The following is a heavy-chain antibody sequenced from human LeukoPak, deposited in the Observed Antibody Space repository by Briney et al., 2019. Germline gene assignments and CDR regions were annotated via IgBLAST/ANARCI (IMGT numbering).Heavy chain of an antibody. V-gene: IGHV4-59*01. CDR2: IYYSGST. CDR3: ARAGPSSAFDI. D-gene: IGHD1-1*01. CDR1: GGSFSGYY. J-gene: IGHJ3*02. Sequence: SETLSLTCAVYGGSFSGYYWSWIRQPPGKGLEWIGYIYYSGSTNYNPSLKSRVTISVDTSKNQFSLKLSSVTAADTAVYYCARAGPSSAFDIWGQGTMVTVSS.